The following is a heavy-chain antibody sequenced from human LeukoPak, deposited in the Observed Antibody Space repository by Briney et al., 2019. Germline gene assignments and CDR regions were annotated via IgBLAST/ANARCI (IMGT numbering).Heavy chain of an antibody. CDR1: RFTFNSYA. CDR2: ISAGDDST. V-gene: IGHV3-23*01. CDR3: AKTTATANPFDY. J-gene: IGHJ4*02. Sequence: GGALRLSFAASRFTFNSYAMGWVRPAPGKGLEWVSTISAGDDSTYYADSVKGRFTISRDISKNTLYLQMNSLRAEDTAVYYCAKTTATANPFDYWGQGTLVTVSS. D-gene: IGHD6-13*01.